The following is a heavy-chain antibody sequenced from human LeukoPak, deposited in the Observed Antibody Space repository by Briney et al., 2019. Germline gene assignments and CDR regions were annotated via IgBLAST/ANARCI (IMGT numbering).Heavy chain of an antibody. CDR1: GGSFSGYY. D-gene: IGHD6-19*01. J-gene: IGHJ4*02. CDR2: INHSGST. V-gene: IGHV4-34*01. CDR3: ARGRVLDSSGWPAHPDQYYFDY. Sequence: PSETLSLTCAVYGGSFSGYYWSWIRQPPGKGLEWIGEINHSGSTNYNPSLKSRVTISVDTSKNQFSLKLSSVTAADTAVYYCARGRVLDSSGWPAHPDQYYFDYWGQGTLVTVS.